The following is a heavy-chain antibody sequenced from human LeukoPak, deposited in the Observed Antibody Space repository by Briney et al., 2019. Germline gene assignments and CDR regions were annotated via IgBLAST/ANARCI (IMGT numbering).Heavy chain of an antibody. CDR2: IFPSCCEI. Sequence: GRSLRLSCAASGFTFSTFAMIWVRQPPGKGLEWGSSIFPSCCEILYADSVRGRFTISRDNSKSTLSLQMNSLRAEDTAIYYCATYRQVLLPFESWGQGPLVTVSS. V-gene: IGHV3-23*01. CDR1: GFTFSTFA. CDR3: ATYRQVLLPFES. J-gene: IGHJ4*02. D-gene: IGHD2-8*02.